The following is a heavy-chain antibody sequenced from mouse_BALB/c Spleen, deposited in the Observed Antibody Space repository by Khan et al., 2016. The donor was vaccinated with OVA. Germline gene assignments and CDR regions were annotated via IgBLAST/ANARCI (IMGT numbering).Heavy chain of an antibody. V-gene: IGHV1-20*02. CDR2: IHPHIGET. CDR3: ARKNGSDFDY. Sequence: EVQLQESGPELVKPGASVKISCKASGYSFTGYFMNWVMQSHGKSLEWIGRIHPHIGETFYNQRFVDKATLTVDESSSTVYMEFRSLASEDSAVYFCARKNGSDFDYWGQGTTLTVSS. J-gene: IGHJ2*01. CDR1: GYSFTGYF. D-gene: IGHD1-1*01.